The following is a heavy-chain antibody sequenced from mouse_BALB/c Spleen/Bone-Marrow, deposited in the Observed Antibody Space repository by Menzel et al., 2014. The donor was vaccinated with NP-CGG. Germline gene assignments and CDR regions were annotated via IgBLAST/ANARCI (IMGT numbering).Heavy chain of an antibody. CDR1: GYTFTAYA. Sequence: QVQLQQSGPELVRPGVSVKLSCKGSGYTFTAYAMHWVKQSHAKSLEWIGLISTYSGNTHYNQNFKGRATVTVDKSSSTAYMELARLTSEDSAIYYCARNFYGSFYFDYWGQDTSPTVPS. V-gene: IGHV1-67*01. J-gene: IGHJ2*02. CDR2: ISTYSGNT. D-gene: IGHD1-1*01. CDR3: ARNFYGSFYFDY.